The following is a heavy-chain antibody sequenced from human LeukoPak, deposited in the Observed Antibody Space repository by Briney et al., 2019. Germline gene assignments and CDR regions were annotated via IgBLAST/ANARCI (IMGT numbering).Heavy chain of an antibody. CDR3: ARQPSGYSNLDH. CDR1: GFTFSSYW. V-gene: IGHV3-53*01. D-gene: IGHD3-22*01. J-gene: IGHJ4*02. CDR2: IYSGGRT. Sequence: GGSLRLSCAASGFTFSSYWMHWVRQAPGKGLEWVSVIYSGGRTYYADSVKGRFTISRDNSKNTLYLQMNRLRAEDTAVYYCARQPSGYSNLDHWGQGTLVTVSS.